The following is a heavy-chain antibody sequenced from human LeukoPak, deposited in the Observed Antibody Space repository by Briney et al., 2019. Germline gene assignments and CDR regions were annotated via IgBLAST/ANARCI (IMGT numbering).Heavy chain of an antibody. V-gene: IGHV4-39*01. CDR1: GDSITSGGFY. CDR3: ARRDYAAWFDP. J-gene: IGHJ5*02. Sequence: SETLSLTCNVSGDSITSGGFYWAWIRQSPGKELEWIGNVYYSGTTQYNPSLKGRDPISMDMSKNQFSLNLNSVSVTDTAIYYCARRDYAAWFDPWGQGTLVTVSS. D-gene: IGHD4/OR15-4a*01. CDR2: VYYSGTT.